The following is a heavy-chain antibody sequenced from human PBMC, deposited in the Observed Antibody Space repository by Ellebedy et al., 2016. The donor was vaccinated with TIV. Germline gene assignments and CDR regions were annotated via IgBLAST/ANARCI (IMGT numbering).Heavy chain of an antibody. CDR3: ARGGDGYPFDY. J-gene: IGHJ4*02. Sequence: SETLSLXXTVSGGSISSSSYYWGWIRQPPGKGLEWIGSIYYSGSTKYNPSLKSRVTISVDTSKNQFSLKLSSVTAADTAVYYCARGGDGYPFDYWGQGTLVTVSS. D-gene: IGHD5-24*01. CDR2: IYYSGST. V-gene: IGHV4-39*07. CDR1: GGSISSSSYY.